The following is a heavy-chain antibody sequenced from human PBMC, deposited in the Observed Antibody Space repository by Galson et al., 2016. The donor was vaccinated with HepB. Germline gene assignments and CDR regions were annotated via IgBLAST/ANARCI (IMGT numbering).Heavy chain of an antibody. CDR2: ISTYNGNT. CDR3: ARLVSVAPRSIDY. D-gene: IGHD4-23*01. V-gene: IGHV1-18*04. Sequence: SVKVSCKASGYSFVDYYITWVRQAPGQGLELIGWISTYNGNTNYVQKLQGRVSMTRDLPTNTAYMELRGLNSGDTAVYFCARLVSVAPRSIDYWGQGTQVTVSS. J-gene: IGHJ4*02. CDR1: GYSFVDYY.